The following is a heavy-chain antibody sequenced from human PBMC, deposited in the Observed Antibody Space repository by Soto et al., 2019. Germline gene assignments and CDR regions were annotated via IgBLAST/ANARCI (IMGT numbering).Heavy chain of an antibody. J-gene: IGHJ6*03. CDR3: TRGRDYDFWSGYSSNYYYMDV. Sequence: GGSLRLSCTASGFTFGDYAMSWFRQAPGKGLEWVGFIRSKAYGGTTEYAASVKGRFTISRDDSKSIAYLQMNSLKTEDTAVYYCTRGRDYDFWSGYSSNYYYMDVWGKGTTVTVSS. D-gene: IGHD3-3*01. CDR2: IRSKAYGGTT. CDR1: GFTFGDYA. V-gene: IGHV3-49*03.